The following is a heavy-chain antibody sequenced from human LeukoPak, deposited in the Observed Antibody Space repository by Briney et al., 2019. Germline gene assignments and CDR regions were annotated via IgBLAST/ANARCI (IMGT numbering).Heavy chain of an antibody. CDR1: GYTFTSYY. Sequence: ASVKVSCKASGYTFTSYYMHWVRQAPGQGLEWTGIINPSGGSTSYAQKFQGRVTMTRDTSTSTVYMELSSLRSEDTAVYYCARETLVGATTYGAFDIWGQGTMVTVSS. CDR2: INPSGGST. J-gene: IGHJ3*02. V-gene: IGHV1-46*01. D-gene: IGHD1-26*01. CDR3: ARETLVGATTYGAFDI.